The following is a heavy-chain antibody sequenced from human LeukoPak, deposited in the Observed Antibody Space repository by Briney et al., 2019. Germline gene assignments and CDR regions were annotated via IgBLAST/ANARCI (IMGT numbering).Heavy chain of an antibody. V-gene: IGHV3-23*01. CDR3: AKRDSSGWVPTHYFDY. Sequence: GGSLRLSCAASGFTFSSYAMSWVRQAPGKGLEWVSAISGSGGSTYYADSVKGRFTISRGNSKNTLYLQMNSLRAEDTAVYYCAKRDSSGWVPTHYFDYWGQGALVTVSS. D-gene: IGHD6-19*01. CDR1: GFTFSSYA. J-gene: IGHJ4*02. CDR2: ISGSGGST.